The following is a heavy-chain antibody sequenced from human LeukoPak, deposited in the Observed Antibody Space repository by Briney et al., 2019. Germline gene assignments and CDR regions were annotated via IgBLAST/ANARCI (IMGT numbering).Heavy chain of an antibody. CDR2: IYHSGTT. V-gene: IGHV4-4*02. J-gene: IGHJ4*02. Sequence: SGTLSLTCAVSGGSIITSKWWSWVRQPPGKGLEWIADIYHSGTTNYNPSLKTRVTISVDKSKNQFSLKLSSVTAADTAVYYCARRSSWYYFDYWGQGTLVTVSS. CDR3: ARRSSWYYFDY. CDR1: GGSIITSKW. D-gene: IGHD6-13*01.